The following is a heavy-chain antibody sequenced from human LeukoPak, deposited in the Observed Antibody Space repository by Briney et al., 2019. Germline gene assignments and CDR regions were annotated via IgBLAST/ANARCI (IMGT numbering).Heavy chain of an antibody. CDR1: GGSISSYD. D-gene: IGHD2-15*01. J-gene: IGHJ6*02. CDR2: IYYSGST. V-gene: IGHV4-59*08. CDR3: ARNKVVAATRFREGGMEV. Sequence: SETLSLTCTVSGGSISSYDWSWIRQPPGKGLEWIGYIYYSGSTIYTPSLKSRVTISVDTSKNPYSLKLSSVTAADTAVYFCARNKVVAATRFREGGMEVWGQGTTATVSS.